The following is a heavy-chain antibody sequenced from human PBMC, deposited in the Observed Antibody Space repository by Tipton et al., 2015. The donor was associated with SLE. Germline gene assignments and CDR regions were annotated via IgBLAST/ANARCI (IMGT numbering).Heavy chain of an antibody. V-gene: IGHV4-59*04. Sequence: LRLSCTVSGGSFSSYYWNWIRQPPGKGLEWIGGIYYTSGNAYYNPSLKSRVTISLDTSKNQFSLKLSSVTAADTAVYYCATSRGILRFLEWLSNPFDYWGQGTLVTVSS. CDR3: ATSRGILRFLEWLSNPFDY. D-gene: IGHD3-3*01. CDR1: GGSFSSYY. CDR2: IYYTSGNA. J-gene: IGHJ4*02.